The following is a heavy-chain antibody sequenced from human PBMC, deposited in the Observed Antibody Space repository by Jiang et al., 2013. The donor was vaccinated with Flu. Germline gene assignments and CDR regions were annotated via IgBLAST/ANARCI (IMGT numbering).Heavy chain of an antibody. Sequence: VQLVESGGGLVKPGGSLRLSCAASGFTFSDYYMSWIRQAPGKGLEWVSYISSSGSSMFYADSVKGRFTISRDNAKNSLYLQMDSLRAEDTAVFYCARLARGGASARYFDYWGQGALVTVSS. CDR2: ISSSGSSM. J-gene: IGHJ4*02. V-gene: IGHV3-11*04. CDR3: ARLARGGASARYFDY. CDR1: GFTFSDYY. D-gene: IGHD1-26*01.